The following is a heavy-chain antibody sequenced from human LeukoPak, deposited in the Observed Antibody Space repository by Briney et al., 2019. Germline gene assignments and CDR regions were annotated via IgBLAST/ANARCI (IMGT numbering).Heavy chain of an antibody. V-gene: IGHV3-49*04. CDR2: IRSKAYRGTT. Sequence: GGSLRLSCTASGLNFGDHAMSWVRQAPGKGLEWVGFIRSKAYRGTTEYAASVTGRFTISRDDSKSIAFLQMNSLKTEDTALYYCTRGPIQLWIHNAMDVWGQGTTVTVSS. CDR1: GLNFGDHA. D-gene: IGHD5-18*01. CDR3: TRGPIQLWIHNAMDV. J-gene: IGHJ6*02.